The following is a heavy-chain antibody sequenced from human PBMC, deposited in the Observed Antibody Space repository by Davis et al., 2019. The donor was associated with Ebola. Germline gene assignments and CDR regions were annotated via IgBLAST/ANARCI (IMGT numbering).Heavy chain of an antibody. D-gene: IGHD3-10*01. CDR1: GYTFTSYY. CDR2: INPSGGST. J-gene: IGHJ6*02. V-gene: IGHV1-46*01. CDR3: ASGGGSMVQGVIINYGMDV. Sequence: ASVKVSCKASGYTFTSYYMHWVRQAPGQGLEWMGIINPSGGSTSYAQKFQGRVTMTRDTSTSTVYMELSSLRSEDTAVYYCASGGGSMVQGVIINYGMDVWGQGTTVTVSS.